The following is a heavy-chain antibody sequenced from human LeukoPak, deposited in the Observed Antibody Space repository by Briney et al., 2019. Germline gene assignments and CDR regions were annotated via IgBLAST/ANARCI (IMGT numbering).Heavy chain of an antibody. CDR1: GFTFNSYG. D-gene: IGHD3-10*02. CDR3: AADPVRGGVGY. CDR2: ISFDGRNQ. J-gene: IGHJ4*02. Sequence: GGSLRLSSAASGFTFNSYGMHWVRQAPGKGLEWMAVISFDGRNQYYADSVKGRFTISRDNAKNTLYLQMNSLRAEDTAVYYCAADPVRGGVGYWGQGTLVTVSS. V-gene: IGHV3-30*03.